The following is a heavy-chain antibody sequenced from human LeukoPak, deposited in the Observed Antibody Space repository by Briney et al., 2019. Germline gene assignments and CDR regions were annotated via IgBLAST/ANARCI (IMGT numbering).Heavy chain of an antibody. Sequence: PGGSLRLSCAASGFTFRNFWMHWVRHVPGEGLVWVSRIIYDGAATNYADSVRGRFTISRDNANSMLYLQMNSLRVEDTGIYYCTREKVLRGDYYYYMDVWGKGTTVTVSS. CDR3: TREKVLRGDYYYYMDV. CDR1: GFTFRNFW. D-gene: IGHD3-10*01. CDR2: IIYDGAAT. J-gene: IGHJ6*03. V-gene: IGHV3-74*01.